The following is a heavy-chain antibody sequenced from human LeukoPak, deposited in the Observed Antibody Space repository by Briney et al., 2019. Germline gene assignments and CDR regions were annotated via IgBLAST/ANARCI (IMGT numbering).Heavy chain of an antibody. D-gene: IGHD5-18*01. CDR1: GGSFSGYY. CDR2: ISSSGSTI. V-gene: IGHV3-11*01. CDR3: ARDIVDTAWAFDI. Sequence: LSLTCAVYGGSFSGYYWSWIRQAPGKGLEWVLYISSSGSTIYYADSVKGRFTISRDNAKNSLYLQMNSLRAEDTAVYYCARDIVDTAWAFDIWGQGTMVTVSS. J-gene: IGHJ3*02.